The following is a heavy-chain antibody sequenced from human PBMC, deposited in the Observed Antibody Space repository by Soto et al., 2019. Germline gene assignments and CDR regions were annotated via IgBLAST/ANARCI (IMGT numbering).Heavy chain of an antibody. CDR2: IYSGGST. V-gene: IGHV3-66*01. CDR3: AREGFTYYDFWSGYYREAFDI. Sequence: GGSLRLSCAASGFTVSSNYMSWVRQAPGKGLEWVSVIYSGGSTYYADSVKGRFTISRDNSKNTLYLQMNSLRAEDTAVYYCAREGFTYYDFWSGYYREAFDIWGQGTMVTVSS. CDR1: GFTVSSNY. D-gene: IGHD3-3*01. J-gene: IGHJ3*02.